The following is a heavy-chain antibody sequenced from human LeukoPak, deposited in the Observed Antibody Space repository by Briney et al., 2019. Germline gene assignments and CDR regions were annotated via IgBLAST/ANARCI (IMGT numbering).Heavy chain of an antibody. CDR2: ISAYNGNT. CDR3: ARDKDSDYSNYVYNWFDP. Sequence: ASVKVSCKASGYTFTSYGISWVRQAPGQGLEWMGWISAYNGNTNYAQKLQGRVTMTTDTSTSTAYMELSSLRSEDTAVYYCARDKDSDYSNYVYNWFDPWGQGTLVTVSS. J-gene: IGHJ5*02. CDR1: GYTFTSYG. V-gene: IGHV1-18*01. D-gene: IGHD4-11*01.